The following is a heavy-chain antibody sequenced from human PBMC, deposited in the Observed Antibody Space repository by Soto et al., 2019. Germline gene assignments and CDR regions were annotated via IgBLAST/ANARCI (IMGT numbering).Heavy chain of an antibody. CDR1: GFTFSSYG. D-gene: IGHD6-13*01. CDR3: ARGIIAGPGRDYFDY. Sequence: PGGSLRLSCAASGFTFSSYGMHWVRQAPGKGLEWVAVIRYDGTNKYYAESVKGRFTISRDNSKNTLYLQMSSLRLDDTAVYYCARGIIAGPGRDYFDYWGQGTLVTVSS. J-gene: IGHJ4*02. V-gene: IGHV3-33*01. CDR2: IRYDGTNK.